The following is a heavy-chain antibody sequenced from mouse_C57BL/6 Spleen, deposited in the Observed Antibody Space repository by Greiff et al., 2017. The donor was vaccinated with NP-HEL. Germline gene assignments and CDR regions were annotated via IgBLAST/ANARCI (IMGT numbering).Heavy chain of an antibody. CDR2: IHPNSGST. Sequence: VQLQQPGAELVKPGASVKLSCKASGYTFTSYWMHWVKQRPGQGLEWIGMIHPNSGSTNYNEKFKSKATLTVDKSSSTAYMQLSSLTPEDSAVYYCAPTSYWYFDVWGTGTTVTVSS. J-gene: IGHJ1*03. CDR3: APTSYWYFDV. CDR1: GYTFTSYW. V-gene: IGHV1-64*01.